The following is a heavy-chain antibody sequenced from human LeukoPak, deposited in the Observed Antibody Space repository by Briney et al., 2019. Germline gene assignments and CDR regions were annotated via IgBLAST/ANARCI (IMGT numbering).Heavy chain of an antibody. CDR3: ARGGNSYGIYYFDY. D-gene: IGHD5-18*01. CDR1: GGSISSYY. J-gene: IGHJ4*02. CDR2: IYYSGST. Sequence: SETLSLTCTVSGGSISSYYRSWIRQPPGKGLEWIGYIYYSGSTNYNPSLKSRVTISVDTSKNQFSLKLSSVTAADTAVYYCARGGNSYGIYYFDYWGQGTLVTVSS. V-gene: IGHV4-59*01.